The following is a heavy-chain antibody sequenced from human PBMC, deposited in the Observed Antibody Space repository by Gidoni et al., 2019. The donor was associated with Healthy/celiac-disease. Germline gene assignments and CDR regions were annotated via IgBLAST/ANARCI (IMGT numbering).Heavy chain of an antibody. Sequence: QLQLQESGPGLVKPSETLSLTCTVSGGSISSSSYYWGWIRQPPGKGLEWSGSIYYSGSTYYNPSLKSRVTISVDTSKNQFSLKLSSVTAADTAVYYCARDSALLYCSGGSCNEFDYWGQGTLVTVSS. D-gene: IGHD2-15*01. CDR2: IYYSGST. CDR1: GGSISSSSYY. V-gene: IGHV4-39*07. CDR3: ARDSALLYCSGGSCNEFDY. J-gene: IGHJ4*02.